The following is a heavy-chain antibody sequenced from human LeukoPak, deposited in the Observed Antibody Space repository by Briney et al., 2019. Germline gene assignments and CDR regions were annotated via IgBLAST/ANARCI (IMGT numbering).Heavy chain of an antibody. V-gene: IGHV4-30-4*08. Sequence: SETLSLTCTVSGGSFSSDDYYWNWIRQPPGKGLEWIGYIYYSGTTYYHPSLKSRVTISVDTSKNQFSLKLNSVTAADTAVYYCARATSGTSKFGYWGQGTLVTVSS. CDR2: IYYSGTT. J-gene: IGHJ4*02. CDR3: ARATSGTSKFGY. CDR1: GGSFSSDDYY. D-gene: IGHD6-13*01.